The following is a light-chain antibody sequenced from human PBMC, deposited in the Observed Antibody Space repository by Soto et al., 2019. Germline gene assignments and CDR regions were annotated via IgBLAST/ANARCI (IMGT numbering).Light chain of an antibody. CDR1: QSLLHSNGNNY. Sequence: DIVMTQSPLSLPVTPGEPASISCRSSQSLLHSNGNNYLDWYLQKPGQSPQLLIYLGSTRASGVPARFSGRGSDTDFTLKITRVEAEDVGIYYCVQDRQSPSTFGQGTKLEVK. CDR2: LGS. J-gene: IGKJ2*01. CDR3: VQDRQSPST. V-gene: IGKV2-28*01.